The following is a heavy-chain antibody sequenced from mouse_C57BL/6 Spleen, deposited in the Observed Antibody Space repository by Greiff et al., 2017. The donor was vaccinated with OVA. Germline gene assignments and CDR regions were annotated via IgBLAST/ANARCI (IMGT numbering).Heavy chain of an antibody. CDR1: GFTFSSYA. CDR3: AREDWAY. Sequence: EVQVVESGGGLVKPGGYLKLSCAASGFTFSSYAMSWVRQTPEKRLEWVATISDGSSYTYYPDNVKGRFNISRDNAKNNLYLQMSHLKSEDTAMYYCAREDWAYWGQGTLVTVSA. D-gene: IGHD4-1*01. CDR2: ISDGSSYT. V-gene: IGHV5-4*01. J-gene: IGHJ3*01.